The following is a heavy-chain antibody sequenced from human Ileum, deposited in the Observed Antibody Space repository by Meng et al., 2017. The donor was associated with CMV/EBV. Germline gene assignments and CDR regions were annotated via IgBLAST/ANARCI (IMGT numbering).Heavy chain of an antibody. CDR2: FYSMDTN. CDR1: GGSVKNDY. V-gene: IGHV4-4*07. J-gene: IGHJ4*02. Sequence: LQAQGQDLVKPAEARYLPCTVSGGSVKNDYWSWIRQSAGKGLERIGRFYSMDTNNSRPSLDSRVTMSLDRSKNQFSLNLRSVTAADTATYYCARGPGASTREGFDYWGLGTLVTVSS. D-gene: IGHD1-26*01. CDR3: ARGPGASTREGFDY.